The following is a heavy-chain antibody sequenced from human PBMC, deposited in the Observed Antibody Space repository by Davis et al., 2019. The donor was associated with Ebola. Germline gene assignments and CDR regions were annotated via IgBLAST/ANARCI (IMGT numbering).Heavy chain of an antibody. V-gene: IGHV3-33*01. Sequence: PGGSLRLSCAASGFTFSSYGMHWVRQAPGKGLEWVAVIWYDGSNKYYADSVKGRFTISRDNSKNTLYLQMNSLRAEDTAVYYCAFSASGSYSNPHFDYWGQGTLVTVSS. CDR2: IWYDGSNK. D-gene: IGHD1-26*01. J-gene: IGHJ4*02. CDR3: AFSASGSYSNPHFDY. CDR1: GFTFSSYG.